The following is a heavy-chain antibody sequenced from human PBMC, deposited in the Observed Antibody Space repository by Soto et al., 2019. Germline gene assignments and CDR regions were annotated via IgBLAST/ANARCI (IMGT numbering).Heavy chain of an antibody. Sequence: PSETLSLTCTVSGGSISSSSSYWGWIRQPPGKGLDWIGNIYYSGSTYYNPSLKSRVTISVDTSKNQFSLKLSSVTAADTAVYYCARHQGYCRGGSCYRNWFDPWGQGTLVTVSS. CDR3: ARHQGYCRGGSCYRNWFDP. V-gene: IGHV4-39*01. CDR2: IYYSGST. J-gene: IGHJ5*02. D-gene: IGHD2-15*01. CDR1: GGSISSSSSY.